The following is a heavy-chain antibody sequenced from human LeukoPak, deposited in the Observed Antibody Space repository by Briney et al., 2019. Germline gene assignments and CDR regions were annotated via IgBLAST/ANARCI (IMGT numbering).Heavy chain of an antibody. CDR3: ARVHGDYGSYYYYYYMDV. J-gene: IGHJ6*03. V-gene: IGHV4-61*02. D-gene: IGHD4-17*01. CDR2: IYTSGST. Sequence: PSETLSLTCTVSGGSISSGSYYWSWIRQPAGKGLEWIGRIYTSGSTNYNPSLKSRVTISVDTSKNQFSLKLSSVTAADTAVYYCARVHGDYGSYYYYYYMDVWGKGTTVTVSS. CDR1: GGSISSGSYY.